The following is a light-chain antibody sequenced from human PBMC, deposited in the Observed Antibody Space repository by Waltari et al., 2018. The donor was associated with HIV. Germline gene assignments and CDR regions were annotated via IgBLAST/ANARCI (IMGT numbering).Light chain of an antibody. V-gene: IGLV2-8*01. CDR1: SSDVGGYNY. J-gene: IGLJ1*01. Sequence: QPALTQPPSASGSPGQSVTISCTGTSSDVGGYNYVSCDQQPPGKAPNLMIYEVSKRPSGVPDRFSGSKSGNPASLTVSGVQAEDEADYYCSSYAGSNIYVFGTGTKVTVL. CDR2: EVS. CDR3: SSYAGSNIYV.